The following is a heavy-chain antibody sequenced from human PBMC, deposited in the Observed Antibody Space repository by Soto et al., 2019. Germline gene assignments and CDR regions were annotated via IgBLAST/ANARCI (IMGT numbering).Heavy chain of an antibody. CDR2: IKSKTDGGTT. CDR3: TTQPVAGTDYYYGMDV. V-gene: IGHV3-15*07. J-gene: IGHJ6*02. D-gene: IGHD6-19*01. Sequence: EVQLVESGGGLVQPGGSLRLSCAASGFTFSNAWMNWVRQAPGKGLEWVGRIKSKTDGGTTDYAAPVKGRFTISRDDSKNTLYLQMNSLKTEDTAVYYCTTQPVAGTDYYYGMDVWGQGTTVTVSS. CDR1: GFTFSNAW.